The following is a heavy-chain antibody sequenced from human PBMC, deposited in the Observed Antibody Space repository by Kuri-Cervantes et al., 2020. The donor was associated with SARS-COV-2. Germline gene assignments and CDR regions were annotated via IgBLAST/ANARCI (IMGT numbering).Heavy chain of an antibody. Sequence: GESLKISCAASGFTFSSYSMNWVRQAPGKGLEWVSYISRSSSTIYYADSVKGRFTISRDNAKNSLYLQMNSLRDEDTAVYYCARDQTYYYDSSGYSGDYWGQGTMVTVSS. CDR3: ARDQTYYYDSSGYSGDY. V-gene: IGHV3-48*02. CDR1: GFTFSSYS. J-gene: IGHJ4*02. D-gene: IGHD3-22*01. CDR2: ISRSSSTI.